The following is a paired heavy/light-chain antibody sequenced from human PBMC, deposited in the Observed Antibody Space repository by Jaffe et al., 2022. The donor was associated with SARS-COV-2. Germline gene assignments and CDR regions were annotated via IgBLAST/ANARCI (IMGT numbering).Light chain of an antibody. Sequence: EIVLAQSPVSLSLSPGERATLSCKASQTVSRNFLAWYQQKPGQAPRLLIFRTSSRATGVPDRFGGSGSGTDFNLTISRLEPEDFAVYYCKQYGQMRYTFGQGTKLELK. CDR3: KQYGQMRYT. CDR1: QTVSRNF. V-gene: IGKV3-20*01. J-gene: IGKJ2*01. CDR2: RTS.
Heavy chain of an antibody. CDR3: AREGTGWNYFDF. V-gene: IGHV3-43*01. CDR1: GFTFADFS. CDR2: INWDGSSR. Sequence: DVLLVQSGGMVVKPGGSVRLSCAASGFTFADFSLHWVRQSPGKGLEWISQINWDGSSRFYADAVKGRFTISRDNSMHSLYLQMSSLKTEDTAYYYCAREGTGWNYFDFWGQGTPVTVSS. J-gene: IGHJ4*02. D-gene: IGHD6-19*01.